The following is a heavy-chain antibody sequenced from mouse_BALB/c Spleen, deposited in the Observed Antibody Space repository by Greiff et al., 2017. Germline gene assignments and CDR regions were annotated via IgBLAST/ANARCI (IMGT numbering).Heavy chain of an antibody. V-gene: IGHV1-69*02. J-gene: IGHJ2*01. D-gene: IGHD2-10*02. CDR1: GYTFTSYW. CDR2: IYPSDSYT. Sequence: QVQLQQSGAELVRPGASVKLSCKASGYTFTSYWINWVKQRPGQGLEWIGNIYPSDSYTNYNQKFKDKATLTVDKSSSTAYMQLSSPTSEDSAVYYCTRRGYGNLLYYFDYWGQGTTLTVSS. CDR3: TRRGYGNLLYYFDY.